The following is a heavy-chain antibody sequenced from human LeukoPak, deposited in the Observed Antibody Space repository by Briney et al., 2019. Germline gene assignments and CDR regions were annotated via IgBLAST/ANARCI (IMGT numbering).Heavy chain of an antibody. CDR3: ASRLAPGYFDY. CDR1: GGTFSSYA. CDR2: IIPIFGTA. J-gene: IGHJ4*02. D-gene: IGHD1-14*01. Sequence: SVKVSCKASGGTFSSYAISWVRQAPGQGLEWMGGIIPIFGTANYAQKFQGRVTITTDESTSTAYMELSSLRFEDTAVYYCASRLAPGYFDYWGQGTLVTVSS. V-gene: IGHV1-69*05.